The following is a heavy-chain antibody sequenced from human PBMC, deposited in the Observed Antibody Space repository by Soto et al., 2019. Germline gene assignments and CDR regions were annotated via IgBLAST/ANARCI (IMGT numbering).Heavy chain of an antibody. CDR3: ARDFGSSWYYFDY. D-gene: IGHD6-13*01. J-gene: IGHJ4*02. V-gene: IGHV4-31*03. Sequence: SETLSLTCTVSGGSISIGGYYWSWIRQHPGKGLEWIGYIYYSGSTYYNPSLKSRVTISVDTSKNQFSLKLSSVTAADTAVYYCARDFGSSWYYFDYWGQGTLVTVSS. CDR1: GGSISIGGYY. CDR2: IYYSGST.